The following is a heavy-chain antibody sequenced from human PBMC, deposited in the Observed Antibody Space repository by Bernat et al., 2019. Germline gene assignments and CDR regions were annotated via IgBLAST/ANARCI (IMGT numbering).Heavy chain of an antibody. D-gene: IGHD3-10*01. CDR1: GFTFSSYG. J-gene: IGHJ4*02. CDR2: IWYDGSNK. V-gene: IGHV3-33*01. CDR3: ARDSDYGSGSLDY. Sequence: QVQLVESGGGVVQPGRSPRLSCAASGFTFSSYGMHWVRQAPGKGLEWVAVIWYDGSNKYYADSVKGRFTISRDNSKNTLYLQMNSLRAEDTAVYYCARDSDYGSGSLDYWGQGTLVTVSS.